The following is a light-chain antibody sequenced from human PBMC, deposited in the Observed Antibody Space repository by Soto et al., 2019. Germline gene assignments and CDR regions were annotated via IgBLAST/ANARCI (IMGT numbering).Light chain of an antibody. CDR2: LNSDGSH. Sequence: QSVLTQSPAASASLGASVKLNCTLSSRHSSYAIAWHQQQPEKGPRYLMNLNSDGSHSKGDGIPDRFSGSSSGAERYLTISNLQSEDEADYYCQTWDTGIRVFGGGTKVTVL. CDR3: QTWDTGIRV. J-gene: IGLJ3*02. CDR1: SRHSSYA. V-gene: IGLV4-69*01.